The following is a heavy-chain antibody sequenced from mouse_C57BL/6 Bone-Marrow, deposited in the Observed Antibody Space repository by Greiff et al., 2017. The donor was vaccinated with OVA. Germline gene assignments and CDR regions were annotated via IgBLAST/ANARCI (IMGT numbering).Heavy chain of an antibody. D-gene: IGHD1-1*01. J-gene: IGHJ4*01. Sequence: QVQLQQSDAELVKPGASVKISCKVSGYTFTDHTIHWMKQRPEQGLEWIGYIYPRDGSTKYNEKFKGKATLTADKSSSTAYMQLNSLTSEDSAVYFCASEEPYYYGTPYYYAMDYWGQGTSVTVSS. V-gene: IGHV1-78*01. CDR2: IYPRDGST. CDR1: GYTFTDHT. CDR3: ASEEPYYYGTPYYYAMDY.